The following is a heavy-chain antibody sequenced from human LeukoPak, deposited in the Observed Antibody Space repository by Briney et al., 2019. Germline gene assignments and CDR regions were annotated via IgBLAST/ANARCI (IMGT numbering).Heavy chain of an antibody. D-gene: IGHD3-3*01. CDR2: ISAYNGNT. Sequence: ASVKVSCKASGYTFTSYGISWVRQALGQGLEWMGWISAYNGNTNYAQKLQGRVTMTTDISTSTAYMELRSLRSDDTAVYYCARDKERAYYDFWSGYYPHFDYWGQGTLVTVSS. J-gene: IGHJ4*02. CDR1: GYTFTSYG. CDR3: ARDKERAYYDFWSGYYPHFDY. V-gene: IGHV1-18*01.